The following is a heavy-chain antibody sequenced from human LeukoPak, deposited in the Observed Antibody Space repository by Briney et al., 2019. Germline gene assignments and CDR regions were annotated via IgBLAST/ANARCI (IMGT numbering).Heavy chain of an antibody. J-gene: IGHJ4*02. CDR2: IYYSGST. Sequence: NPSETLSLTCTVSGGSISSYYWSWIRQPPGKGLEWIGYIYYSGSTNYNPSLKSRVTISVDTSKNQFSLKLSSVTAADTAVYYCARANLWLVEEPYYFDYWGQGTLVTVSS. D-gene: IGHD6-19*01. V-gene: IGHV4-59*01. CDR1: GGSISSYY. CDR3: ARANLWLVEEPYYFDY.